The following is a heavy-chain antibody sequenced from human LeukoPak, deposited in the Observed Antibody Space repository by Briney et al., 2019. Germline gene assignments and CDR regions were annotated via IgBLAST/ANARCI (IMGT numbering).Heavy chain of an antibody. J-gene: IGHJ4*02. CDR3: ARDNYYDVVDY. V-gene: IGHV4-39*07. Sequence: PSETLSLTCTVSGGSISSASYYWSWIRQPPGKGLEWIGSIYYSGSTYYNPSLKSRVTISVDTSKNQFSLKLSSVTAADTAVYYCARDNYYDVVDYWGQGTLVTVSS. CDR2: IYYSGST. CDR1: GGSISSASYY. D-gene: IGHD3-22*01.